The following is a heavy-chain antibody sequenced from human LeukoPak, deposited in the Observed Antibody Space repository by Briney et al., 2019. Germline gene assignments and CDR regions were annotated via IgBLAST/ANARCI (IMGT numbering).Heavy chain of an antibody. Sequence: PGRSLRLSCAASGFTFSSYGMHWVRQAPGKGLEWVAVISYDGSNKYYADSVKGRFTISRDNSKNTLYLQMNSLRAEDTAVYYCARDRRETMITFGGVMTAGWFDPWGQGTLVTVSS. V-gene: IGHV3-30*03. J-gene: IGHJ5*02. CDR3: ARDRRETMITFGGVMTAGWFDP. D-gene: IGHD3-16*01. CDR2: ISYDGSNK. CDR1: GFTFSSYG.